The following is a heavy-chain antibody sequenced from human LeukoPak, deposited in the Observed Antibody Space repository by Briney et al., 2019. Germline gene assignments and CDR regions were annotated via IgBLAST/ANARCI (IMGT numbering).Heavy chain of an antibody. CDR3: ARDFRAYCGGDCYSGDAFDI. V-gene: IGHV3-30*04. D-gene: IGHD2-21*02. CDR1: GFTFSSYA. CDR2: ISYDGSNK. Sequence: GRSLRLSCAASGFTFSSYAMHWVRQAPGKGLEWVAVISYDGSNKYYADSVKGRFTISRDNSKNTLYLQMNSPRAEDTAVYYCARDFRAYCGGDCYSGDAFDIWGQGAMVTVSS. J-gene: IGHJ3*02.